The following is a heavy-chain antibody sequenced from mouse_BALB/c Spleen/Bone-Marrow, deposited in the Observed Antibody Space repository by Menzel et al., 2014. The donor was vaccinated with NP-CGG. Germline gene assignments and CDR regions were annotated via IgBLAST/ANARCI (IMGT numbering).Heavy chain of an antibody. J-gene: IGHJ2*01. CDR2: IHPNTDST. CDR1: GYTFTSSW. Sequence: QVQLQQSGSVLVRPGASVKLSCKASGYTFTSSWMHWAKQRPGQGLEWIGEIHPNTDSTNYDEKFKGKATLTVDTSSSTAYVDLSSLTSEDSAVYYCARHHRYAYYFDYWSQGTTLTVSS. D-gene: IGHD2-14*01. CDR3: ARHHRYAYYFDY. V-gene: IGHV1S130*01.